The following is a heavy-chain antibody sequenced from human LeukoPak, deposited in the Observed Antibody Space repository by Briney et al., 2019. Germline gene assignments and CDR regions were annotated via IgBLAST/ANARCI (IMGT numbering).Heavy chain of an antibody. CDR3: TKSYGANYFDS. CDR2: IRYDESNE. J-gene: IGHJ4*01. CDR1: GFSFSSYG. D-gene: IGHD4-23*01. Sequence: GGSLRVSCSASGFSFSSYGMHWVRQAPGKGLEWVAFIRYDESNEYYADSVKGRFTISRDNSKDTLYLRMNSLRVEDTAIYFCTKSYGANYFDSWGHGTLVTVSS. V-gene: IGHV3-30*02.